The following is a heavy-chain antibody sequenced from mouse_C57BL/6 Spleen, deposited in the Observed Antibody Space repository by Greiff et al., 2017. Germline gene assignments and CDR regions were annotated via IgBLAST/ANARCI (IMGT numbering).Heavy chain of an antibody. CDR3: ARNRVGYYARDY. Sequence: QVQLQQPGAELVRPGSSVKLSCKASGYTFTSYWMHWVKQRPIQGLEWIGNIDPSDSETNYNQKFKDKATLTVDKSSSTAYMQLSSLTSEDSAVYNGARNRVGYYARDYWGQGTSVTVSS. CDR1: GYTFTSYW. J-gene: IGHJ4*01. D-gene: IGHD1-3*01. V-gene: IGHV1-52*01. CDR2: IDPSDSET.